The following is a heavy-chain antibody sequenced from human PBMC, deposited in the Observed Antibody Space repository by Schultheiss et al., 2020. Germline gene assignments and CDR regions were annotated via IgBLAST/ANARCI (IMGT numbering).Heavy chain of an antibody. D-gene: IGHD2-21*01. CDR2: IYHSGST. CDR1: GGSISSSNW. V-gene: IGHV4-4*02. Sequence: TLSLTCAVSGGSISSSNWWSWVRQPPGKGLEWIGEIYHSGSTNYNPSLKSRVTISVDKSKNQFSLKLSSVTAADTAVYYCAREELWPTYGMDVWGQGTTVTVSS. CDR3: AREELWPTYGMDV. J-gene: IGHJ6*02.